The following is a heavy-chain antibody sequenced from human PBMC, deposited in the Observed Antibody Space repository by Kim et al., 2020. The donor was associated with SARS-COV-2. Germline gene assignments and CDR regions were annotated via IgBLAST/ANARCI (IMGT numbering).Heavy chain of an antibody. Sequence: SETLSLTCTVSGGSISSGGYYWSWIRQHPGKGLEWIGYIYYSGSTYYNPSLKSRVTISVDTSKNQFSLKLSSVTAADTAVYYCARGPRNYYGSGSYLSAVDVWGQGTTVTVSS. CDR1: GGSISSGGYY. J-gene: IGHJ6*02. CDR3: ARGPRNYYGSGSYLSAVDV. D-gene: IGHD3-10*01. CDR2: IYYSGST. V-gene: IGHV4-31*03.